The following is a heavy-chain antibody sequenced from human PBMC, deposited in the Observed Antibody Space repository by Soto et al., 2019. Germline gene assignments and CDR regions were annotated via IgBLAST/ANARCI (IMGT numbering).Heavy chain of an antibody. D-gene: IGHD3-10*01. CDR1: GFTVSNNY. CDR3: ARPAGGGGY. J-gene: IGHJ4*02. CDR2: IYSGGYT. Sequence: EVQLVESGGGLIQPGGSLRLSCAVSGFTVSNNYMSWVRQAPGKGLEGVSVIYSGGYTAYGDSVKGRFTISRDNSKNTLYLQINARAAADPAGYYWARPAGGGGYWGQGTLVTVSS. V-gene: IGHV3-53*01.